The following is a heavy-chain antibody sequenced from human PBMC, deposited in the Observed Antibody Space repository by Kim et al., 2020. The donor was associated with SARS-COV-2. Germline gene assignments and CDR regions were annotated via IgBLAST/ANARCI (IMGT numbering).Heavy chain of an antibody. CDR3: ARGRSYYHDY. V-gene: IGHV4-34*01. J-gene: IGHJ4*02. Sequence: STNYTPSLTSRVTISVDTSKNQFSLKLSSVTAADTAVYYCARGRSYYHDYWGQGTLVTVSS. D-gene: IGHD3-22*01. CDR2: ST.